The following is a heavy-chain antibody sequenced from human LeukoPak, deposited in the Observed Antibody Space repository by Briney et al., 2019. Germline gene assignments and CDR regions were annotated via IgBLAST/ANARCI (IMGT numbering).Heavy chain of an antibody. CDR2: LYYSGST. J-gene: IGHJ4*02. CDR3: ARDRGAQHYYQSFGYYYFDY. CDR1: GGSISSWTYY. Sequence: SETLSLTCTVSGGSISSWTYYWGWIRQPPGKGLEWIGSLYYSGSTYYNPSLKSRVTISVDTSKNQFSLKLSSVTAADTAIYYCARDRGAQHYYQSFGYYYFDYWGQGTLVTVSS. D-gene: IGHD3-22*01. V-gene: IGHV4-39*07.